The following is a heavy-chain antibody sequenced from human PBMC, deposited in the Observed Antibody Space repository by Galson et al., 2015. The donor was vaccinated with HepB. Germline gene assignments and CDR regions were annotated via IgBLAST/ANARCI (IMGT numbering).Heavy chain of an antibody. Sequence: SLRLSCAVSGFTFSSYAMHWVRQAPGKGLEWVAVISDDGSNKYYADSVKGRFTISRDNSKNTLYLQMISLRAEDTALYYCARDGVRGRAYCGDDCYSRDFDSWGQGTLVTVSS. J-gene: IGHJ4*02. V-gene: IGHV3-30-3*01. CDR2: ISDDGSNK. CDR3: ARDGVRGRAYCGDDCYSRDFDS. D-gene: IGHD2-21*01. CDR1: GFTFSSYA.